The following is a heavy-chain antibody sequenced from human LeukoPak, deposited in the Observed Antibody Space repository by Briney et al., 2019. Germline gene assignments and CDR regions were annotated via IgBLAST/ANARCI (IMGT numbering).Heavy chain of an antibody. CDR2: ISSSGTTI. CDR3: ARRSYGDYYFXX. D-gene: IGHD4-17*01. V-gene: IGHV3-48*01. J-gene: IGHJ4*02. Sequence: GGSLRLSCAASGFTFSTYSMNWVRQAPGKGPEWVSYISSSGTTISYADSVKGRFTISRDNVKNSLYLQTNSLRAEDTAVYYCARRSYGDYYFXXWGQGILVTV. CDR1: GFTFSTYS.